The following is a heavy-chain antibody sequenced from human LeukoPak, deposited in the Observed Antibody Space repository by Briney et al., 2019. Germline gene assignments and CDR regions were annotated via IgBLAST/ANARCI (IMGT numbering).Heavy chain of an antibody. CDR2: IYYSGST. Sequence: PSETLSLTCTVSGGSISSGGYYWSWIRQHPGKGLEWIGYIYYSGSTYYNPSLKSRVTISVDTSKNQFSLKLSSVTAADTAVYYCARDADPGYSGYDLFAFDIWGQGTMVTVSS. D-gene: IGHD5-12*01. CDR3: ARDADPGYSGYDLFAFDI. V-gene: IGHV4-31*03. CDR1: GGSISSGGYY. J-gene: IGHJ3*02.